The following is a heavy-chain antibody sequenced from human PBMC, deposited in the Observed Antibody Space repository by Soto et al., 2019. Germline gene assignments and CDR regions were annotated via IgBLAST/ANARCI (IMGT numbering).Heavy chain of an antibody. V-gene: IGHV1-8*01. Sequence: QVQLVQSGAEVRKPGASVKVSCKASGYSFSTYEINWVRQAPGQGLEWMGWMDPKNGNTGYAQKFQGRVTMTRSTSIGTAYMELSSLRSEDTAVYYCARGVDIVATAGGWFDPWGQGTLVTVSS. J-gene: IGHJ5*02. D-gene: IGHD5-12*01. CDR2: MDPKNGNT. CDR3: ARGVDIVATAGGWFDP. CDR1: GYSFSTYE.